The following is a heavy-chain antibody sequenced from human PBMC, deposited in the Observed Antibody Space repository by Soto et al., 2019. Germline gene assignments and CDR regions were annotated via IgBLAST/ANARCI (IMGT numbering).Heavy chain of an antibody. CDR1: GYTFIDYG. Sequence: QVQLVQSGAEVKKPGASVKISCKPSGYTFIDYGIHWLRQAPGQSLEWMGWIHAGNGHTRYSEKLQGRVTITRDTSASTAYMELNSLTSEDTAVYYCARDRDTTTTVWFDPWGQGTLVTVSS. V-gene: IGHV1-3*01. CDR3: ARDRDTTTTVWFDP. D-gene: IGHD4-17*01. CDR2: IHAGNGHT. J-gene: IGHJ5*02.